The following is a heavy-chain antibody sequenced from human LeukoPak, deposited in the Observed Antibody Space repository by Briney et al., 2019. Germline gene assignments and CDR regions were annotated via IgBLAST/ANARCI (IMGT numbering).Heavy chain of an antibody. CDR2: ISAYNGNT. CDR3: ARDPGIAVAGLFFDY. CDR1: GYTFTSYG. Sequence: ASVKVSCKASGYTFTSYGISWVRQAPGQGLEWMGWISAYNGNTNYAQKLQGRVTMTTDTSTSTAYMELRSLGSDDTAVYYCARDPGIAVAGLFFDYWGQGTLVTVSS. V-gene: IGHV1-18*01. D-gene: IGHD6-19*01. J-gene: IGHJ4*02.